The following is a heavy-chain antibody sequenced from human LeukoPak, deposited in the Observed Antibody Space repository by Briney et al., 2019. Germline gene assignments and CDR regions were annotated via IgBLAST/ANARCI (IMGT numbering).Heavy chain of an antibody. CDR2: VYYSGST. D-gene: IGHD1-1*01. J-gene: IGHJ4*02. CDR3: ARHGRQPYHFDY. V-gene: IGHV4-59*08. Sequence: TSETLSLTCIVSGGSISPYYWSWIRQPPGKGLEYIGYVYYSGSTTCNPSLKSRVTILVDTSENQFSLKLSSVTAADTAVYYCARHGRQPYHFDYWGQGTLVTVSS. CDR1: GGSISPYY.